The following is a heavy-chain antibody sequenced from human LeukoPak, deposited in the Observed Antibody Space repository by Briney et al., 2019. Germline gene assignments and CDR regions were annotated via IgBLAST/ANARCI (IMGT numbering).Heavy chain of an antibody. V-gene: IGHV1-18*01. J-gene: IGHJ4*02. D-gene: IGHD3-10*01. CDR2: ISAYSGNT. Sequence: ASVKVSCKASGHTFTSHGISWVRQAPGQGLEWMGWISAYSGNTNYAQKFQGRVTMTTDTSTSTAYMELRSLRSDDTAVYYCARDFYGSGTYYKNWGQGTLVTVSS. CDR1: GHTFTSHG. CDR3: ARDFYGSGTYYKN.